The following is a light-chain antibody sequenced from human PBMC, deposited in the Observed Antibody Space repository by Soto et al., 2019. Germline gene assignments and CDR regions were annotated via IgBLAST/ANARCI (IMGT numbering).Light chain of an antibody. Sequence: QSVLTQPPSVSGAPGQRGTISCTGSSSNIGAGYDVHWYQQLPGTAPKLLIYGNSNRPSGVPDRFSGYKSGTSASLAITGLQAEDEADYYCQSYDSSLSVVFGGGTKLTVL. CDR1: SSNIGAGYD. CDR3: QSYDSSLSVV. J-gene: IGLJ2*01. CDR2: GNS. V-gene: IGLV1-40*01.